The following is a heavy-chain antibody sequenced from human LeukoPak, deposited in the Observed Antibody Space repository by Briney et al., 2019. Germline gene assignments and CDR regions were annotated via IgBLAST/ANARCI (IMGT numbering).Heavy chain of an antibody. V-gene: IGHV3-49*04. D-gene: IGHD3-3*01. CDR3: TRASPHYDFWSAEYSTPWYFDY. Sequence: GGSLRLSCTASGFTFGDYAMSWVRQAPGKGLEWVGFIRSKAYGGTTEYAASVKGRFTISRDDSKSIAYLQMNSLKTEDTAVYYCTRASPHYDFWSAEYSTPWYFDYWGQGTLVTVSS. CDR2: IRSKAYGGTT. CDR1: GFTFGDYA. J-gene: IGHJ4*02.